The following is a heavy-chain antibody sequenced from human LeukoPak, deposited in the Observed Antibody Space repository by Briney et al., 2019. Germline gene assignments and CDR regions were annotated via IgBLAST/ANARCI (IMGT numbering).Heavy chain of an antibody. CDR3: AYGRQQVAHGFDV. D-gene: IGHD1-26*01. V-gene: IGHV4-59*08. CDR2: MYYSGRT. J-gene: IGHJ3*01. Sequence: SETLSLTCTVSGDSISSRYWSWLRQPPGKGLEWIGYMYYSGRTKYHSPLKSRVTISVDTSKNQFSLNLSSVTAADTATYYCAYGRQQVAHGFDVWRERTMVTVSS. CDR1: GDSISSRY.